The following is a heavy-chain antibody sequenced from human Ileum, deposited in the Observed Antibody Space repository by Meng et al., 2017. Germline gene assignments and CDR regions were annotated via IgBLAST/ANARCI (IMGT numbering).Heavy chain of an antibody. CDR1: YW. Sequence: YWSWVRQMPGKGLEWMGIIYPGDSDTRYSPSFQGQVTISADKSISTAYLQWSSLKASDTAMYYCARLGVGATIRYYFDYWGQGTLVTVSS. CDR3: ARLGVGATIRYYFDY. V-gene: IGHV5-51*01. CDR2: IYPGDSDT. J-gene: IGHJ4*02. D-gene: IGHD1-26*01.